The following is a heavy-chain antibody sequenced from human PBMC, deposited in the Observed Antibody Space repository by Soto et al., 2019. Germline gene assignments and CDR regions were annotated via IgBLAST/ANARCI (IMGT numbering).Heavy chain of an antibody. CDR1: GFSLSNTGMT. CDR3: ARSRFEILTGPFDA. V-gene: IGHV2-5*01. J-gene: IGHJ5*02. D-gene: IGHD3-9*01. CDR2: IYWHDDK. Sequence: QITLKESGPALVKPTQPLTLTCTFSGFSLSNTGMTVGWNRQPPGTALEWLALIYWHDDKRYNPSLKNRLTIAKDTSKNQVVLTLTNVGPVDTATYYCARSRFEILTGPFDAWGQGTLVTVSS.